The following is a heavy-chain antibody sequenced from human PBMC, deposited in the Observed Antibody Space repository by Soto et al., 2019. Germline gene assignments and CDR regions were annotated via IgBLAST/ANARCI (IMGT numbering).Heavy chain of an antibody. CDR3: ASTPTSLDY. CDR2: ISYDGSNK. CDR1: GFTFSSYA. J-gene: IGHJ4*02. Sequence: QVQLVESGGGVVQPGRSLRLSCAASGFTFSSYAMHWVRQAPGKGLEWVAVISYDGSNKYYADSVKGRFTISRDNSKNSLYLQMNSLRAEDTAVYYCASTPTSLDYWGQGTLVTVSS. D-gene: IGHD1-26*01. V-gene: IGHV3-30-3*01.